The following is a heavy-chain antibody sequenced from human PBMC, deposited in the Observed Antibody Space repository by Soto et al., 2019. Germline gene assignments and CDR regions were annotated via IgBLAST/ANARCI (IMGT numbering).Heavy chain of an antibody. V-gene: IGHV4-30-4*01. CDR2: IYYSGST. D-gene: IGHD3-22*01. CDR1: GGSISSGDYY. CDR3: ARLGGFYQAFDS. Sequence: KTSETLSLTCTVSGGSISSGDYYWSWIRQPPGKGLEWIGYIYYSGSTYYNPSLKSRVTISVDTSKNQFSLNLSSVTAADTAMYYCARLGGFYQAFDSWGQGTLVTVSS. J-gene: IGHJ4*02.